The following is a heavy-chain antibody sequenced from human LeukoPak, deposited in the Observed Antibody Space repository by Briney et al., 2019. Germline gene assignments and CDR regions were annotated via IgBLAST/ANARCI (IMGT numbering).Heavy chain of an antibody. CDR2: IYYSGST. Sequence: SETLSLTCTVSGGSISSSSYYWGWLRQPPGKGLEWIGSIYYSGSTYYNPSLKSRVTISVDTSKNQFSLKLSSVTAADTAVYYCARHDDYYGSITRFDYWGQGTLVTVSS. CDR3: ARHDDYYGSITRFDY. J-gene: IGHJ4*02. D-gene: IGHD3-10*01. CDR1: GGSISSSSYY. V-gene: IGHV4-39*01.